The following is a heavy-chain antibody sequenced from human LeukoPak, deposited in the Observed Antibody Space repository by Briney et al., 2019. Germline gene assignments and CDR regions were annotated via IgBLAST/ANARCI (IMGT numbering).Heavy chain of an antibody. CDR1: GYTFTSYD. CDR3: ARVDTAWKYYYGMDV. CDR2: MNPNSGNT. D-gene: IGHD5-18*01. Sequence: GASVKVSCKASGYTFTSYDINWVRQATGQGLEWMGWMNPNSGNTGYAQKFQGRVTMTRNTSISTAYMELSSLRSEDTAVYYCARVDTAWKYYYGMDVWGQGTTVTVSS. V-gene: IGHV1-8*01. J-gene: IGHJ6*02.